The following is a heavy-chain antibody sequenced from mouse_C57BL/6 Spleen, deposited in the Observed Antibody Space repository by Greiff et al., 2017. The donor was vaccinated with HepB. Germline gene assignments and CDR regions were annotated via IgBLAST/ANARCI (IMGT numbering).Heavy chain of an antibody. CDR2: IYPRSGNT. D-gene: IGHD1-1*01. CDR1: GYTFTSYG. CDR3: AREQAVRGPYAMDY. V-gene: IGHV1-81*01. J-gene: IGHJ4*01. Sequence: VMLVESGAELARPGASVKLSCKASGYTFTSYGISWVKQRTGQGLEWIGEIYPRSGNTYYNEKFKGKATLTADKSSSTAYMELRSLTSEDSAVYFCAREQAVRGPYAMDYWGQGTSVTVSS.